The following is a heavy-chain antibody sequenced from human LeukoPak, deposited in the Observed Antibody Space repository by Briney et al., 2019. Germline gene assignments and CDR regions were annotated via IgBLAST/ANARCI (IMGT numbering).Heavy chain of an antibody. CDR2: INHGGST. CDR1: GGSISSGGFY. Sequence: SETLSLTCTVSGGSISSGGFYWSWIRQPPGKGLEWIGEINHGGSTNYNPSLKSRVTISIDTSKNQFSLKLSSVTAADTAVYYCARVDYGSGSYYGPFDYWGQGTLVTVSS. D-gene: IGHD3-10*01. V-gene: IGHV4-39*07. CDR3: ARVDYGSGSYYGPFDY. J-gene: IGHJ4*02.